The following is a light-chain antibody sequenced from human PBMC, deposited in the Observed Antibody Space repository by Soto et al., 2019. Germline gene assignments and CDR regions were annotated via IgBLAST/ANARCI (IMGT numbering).Light chain of an antibody. J-gene: IGKJ1*01. CDR2: KAS. Sequence: DIQMTQSPSTLSGSVGDRVTITCRASQTISSWLAWYQQKPGKAPKLLIYKASTLKSGVPSRFSGSRSGPDFTLTISSLQPEDFATYYCRQSYSSPPTFGQGTKVDIK. CDR3: RQSYSSPPT. CDR1: QTISSW. V-gene: IGKV1-5*03.